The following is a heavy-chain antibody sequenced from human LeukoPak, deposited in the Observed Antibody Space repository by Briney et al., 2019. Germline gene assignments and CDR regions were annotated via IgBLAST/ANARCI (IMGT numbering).Heavy chain of an antibody. V-gene: IGHV3-15*01. Sequence: GGSLRLSCAASGFTFSNAWMSWVRQAPGKGLEWVGRIKSKTDGGTTDYAAPVKGRFTISRDDSKNTLYLQMNSLKTEDTAVYYCTTDLHYSSTYYYYGMDVWGQGTTVTVSS. D-gene: IGHD4-11*01. CDR3: TTDLHYSSTYYYYGMDV. CDR1: GFTFSNAW. J-gene: IGHJ6*02. CDR2: IKSKTDGGTT.